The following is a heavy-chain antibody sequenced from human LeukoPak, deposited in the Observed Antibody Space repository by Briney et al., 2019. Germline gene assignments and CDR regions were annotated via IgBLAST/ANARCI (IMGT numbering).Heavy chain of an antibody. Sequence: ASVKVSFTASGYTFTSYDINWVGQATGQGLEWMGWMNPNSGNTGYAQKFQGRVTMTRNTSISTAYMELSSVTAADTAVYYCARDRQWFGELSWFDPWGQGTLVTVSS. CDR1: GYTFTSYD. D-gene: IGHD3-10*01. V-gene: IGHV1-8*01. CDR3: ARDRQWFGELSWFDP. CDR2: MNPNSGNT. J-gene: IGHJ5*02.